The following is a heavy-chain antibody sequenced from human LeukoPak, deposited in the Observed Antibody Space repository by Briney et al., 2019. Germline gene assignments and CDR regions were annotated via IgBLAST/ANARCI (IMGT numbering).Heavy chain of an antibody. V-gene: IGHV4-59*01. D-gene: IGHD3-10*01. Sequence: SETLSLTCAVYGGSFSGYYWSWIRQPPGKGLERIGYIYYSGSTNYNPSLKSRVTISVDTSKNQFSLKLSSVTAADTAVYYCARDLYYGSGSYYNTPDVGYYYYMDVWGKGTTVTVSS. J-gene: IGHJ6*03. CDR1: GGSFSGYY. CDR2: IYYSGST. CDR3: ARDLYYGSGSYYNTPDVGYYYYMDV.